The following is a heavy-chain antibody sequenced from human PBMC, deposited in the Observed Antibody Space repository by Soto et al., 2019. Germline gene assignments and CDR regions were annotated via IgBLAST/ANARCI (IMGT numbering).Heavy chain of an antibody. CDR2: IKSKVDGGTT. CDR3: TSAPQRALTGEMARS. Sequence: EVQLVESGGGLVKPGGSLRLGCAVSGFTVGSAWMNWVRQAPGKGLVWVGRIKSKVDGGTTDYAEPVKGRFTISIDDSKNTLYLQMEGLKTEDTAVYYCTSAPQRALTGEMARSWGYGTLVTVSS. J-gene: IGHJ5*01. V-gene: IGHV3-15*07. CDR1: GFTVGSAW. D-gene: IGHD3-9*01.